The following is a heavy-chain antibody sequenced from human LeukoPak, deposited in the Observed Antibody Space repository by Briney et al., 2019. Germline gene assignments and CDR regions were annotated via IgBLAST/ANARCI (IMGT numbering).Heavy chain of an antibody. J-gene: IGHJ6*02. Sequence: GRSLRLSCAASGFSFSSYTMNWVRQAPGKGLEWVSCISSGSGTTFYADSVKDRFTISRDNAKNSLYLQMNSLGAEDTAVYFCAKVLGASDHYYGMDVWGQGTTVTVSS. CDR1: GFSFSSYT. CDR2: ISSGSGTT. CDR3: AKVLGASDHYYGMDV. V-gene: IGHV3-48*01. D-gene: IGHD2-21*01.